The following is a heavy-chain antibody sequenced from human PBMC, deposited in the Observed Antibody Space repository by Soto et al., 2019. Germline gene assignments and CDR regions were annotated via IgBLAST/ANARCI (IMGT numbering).Heavy chain of an antibody. Sequence: PSETLSLSCAVYGGSFSGYYWSWIRQPPGKGLEWTGEINHSGGTNYNPSLKSRVTISIDTANNHFSLRLSLVTAADTAVYYCARIRYQLPSSVVWFDPWGQGTLVTVSS. D-gene: IGHD2-2*01. CDR3: ARIRYQLPSSVVWFDP. V-gene: IGHV4-34*01. CDR1: GGSFSGYY. CDR2: INHSGGT. J-gene: IGHJ5*02.